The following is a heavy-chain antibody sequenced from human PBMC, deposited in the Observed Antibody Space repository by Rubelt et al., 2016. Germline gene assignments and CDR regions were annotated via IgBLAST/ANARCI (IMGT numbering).Heavy chain of an antibody. Sequence: RGGLEWVSYISSSSSTIYYADSVKGRFTISRDNSKDTLYLQMNSLRAEDTAVYYCAKDLAYWGQGTLVTVSS. CDR3: AKDLAY. J-gene: IGHJ4*02. V-gene: IGHV3-48*01. CDR2: ISSSSSTI.